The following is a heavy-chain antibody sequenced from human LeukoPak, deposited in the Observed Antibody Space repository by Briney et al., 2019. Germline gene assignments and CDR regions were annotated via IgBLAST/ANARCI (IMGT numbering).Heavy chain of an antibody. CDR2: ISGSGGST. V-gene: IGHV3-23*01. CDR3: AKVGQQLDHFDY. D-gene: IGHD6-13*01. J-gene: IGHJ4*02. CDR1: GFTFSDYY. Sequence: QPGGSLRLSCAASGFTFSDYYMSWIRRAPGKGLEWVSAISGSGGSTYYADSVKGRFTISRDNSKNTLYLQMNSLRAEDSAVYYCAKVGQQLDHFDYWGQGTLVTVSS.